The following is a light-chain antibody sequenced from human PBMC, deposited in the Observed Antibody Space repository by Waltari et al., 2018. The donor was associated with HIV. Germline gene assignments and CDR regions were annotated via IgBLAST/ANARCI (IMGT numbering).Light chain of an antibody. CDR1: QSISNW. Sequence: DSQMTQSPSSLSASVGDTVSITCRASQSISNWLAWYQHKPGKAPSLLIYKASSRRSGVPSRFTGSGSGTEFTLTITSLPPGDSATYYCQQYNTYPLTFGGGTRLEIK. CDR3: QQYNTYPLT. V-gene: IGKV1-5*03. CDR2: KAS. J-gene: IGKJ4*01.